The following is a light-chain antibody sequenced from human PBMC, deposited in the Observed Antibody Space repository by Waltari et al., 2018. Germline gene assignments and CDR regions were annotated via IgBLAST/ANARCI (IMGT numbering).Light chain of an antibody. Sequence: QSALTQPASVSGSPGQSITISCTGTNSDIGAHYYVSWYQQHPGKAPKLIIYDVSNRPSGVSNRCSGSKSGNTASLTISGLQAEDEADYYCSSYAISSTLHVAFGGGTRLTVL. V-gene: IGLV2-14*03. CDR1: NSDIGAHYY. CDR3: SSYAISSTLHVA. J-gene: IGLJ2*01. CDR2: DVS.